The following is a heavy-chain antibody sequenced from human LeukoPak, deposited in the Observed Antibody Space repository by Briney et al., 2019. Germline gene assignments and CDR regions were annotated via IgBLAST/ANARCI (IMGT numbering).Heavy chain of an antibody. J-gene: IGHJ4*02. D-gene: IGHD3-10*01. CDR1: GFTFSSYA. Sequence: GGSLRLSCAASGFTFSSYAMSWVRQAPGKGLEWVSAISGSGGSTYYADSVKDRFTISRDNSKNTLYLQMNSLRAEDTAVYYCAKGYYYGSGNIAYYWGQGTLVTVSS. V-gene: IGHV3-23*01. CDR2: ISGSGGST. CDR3: AKGYYYGSGNIAYY.